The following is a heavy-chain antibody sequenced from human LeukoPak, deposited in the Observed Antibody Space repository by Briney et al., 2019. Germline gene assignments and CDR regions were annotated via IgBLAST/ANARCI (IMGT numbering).Heavy chain of an antibody. CDR1: GFTFSSYW. J-gene: IGHJ3*02. CDR3: ARDVVVGATWAFDI. CDR2: INSDGSST. V-gene: IGHV3-74*01. Sequence: PGGSLRLSCAASGFTFSSYWMHWVRQAPGKGLVWVSRINSDGSSTSYADSVKGRFTTSRDNAKNTLYLQMNSLRAEDTAVYYCARDVVVGATWAFDIWGQGTMVTVSS. D-gene: IGHD1-26*01.